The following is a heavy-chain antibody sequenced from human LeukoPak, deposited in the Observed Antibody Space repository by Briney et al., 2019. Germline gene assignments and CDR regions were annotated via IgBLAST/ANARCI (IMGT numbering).Heavy chain of an antibody. Sequence: SETLSLTCTVSGGSISSGSYYWSWIRQPAGKGLEWIGRIYTSGSTNYNPSLKSRVTISVDTSKNQFSLKLSSVTAADTAVYHCARVTPLGRFGEYDRGFDYWGQGTLVTVSS. J-gene: IGHJ4*02. CDR2: IYTSGST. V-gene: IGHV4-61*02. CDR1: GGSISSGSYY. CDR3: ARVTPLGRFGEYDRGFDY. D-gene: IGHD3-10*01.